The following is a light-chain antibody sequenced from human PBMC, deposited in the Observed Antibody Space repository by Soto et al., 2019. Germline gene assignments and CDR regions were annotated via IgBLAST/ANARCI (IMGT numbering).Light chain of an antibody. CDR3: QQYSLYSLT. Sequence: DIQMTQSPPTLSASVGDRVTITCRASQDLSYWLAWYQQKPGKAPKPLIYKASNLESGVPSRFSGSGSGTEFTLTISSLQPDDFATYYCQQYSLYSLTFGQGTKVEIK. CDR1: QDLSYW. CDR2: KAS. J-gene: IGKJ1*01. V-gene: IGKV1-5*03.